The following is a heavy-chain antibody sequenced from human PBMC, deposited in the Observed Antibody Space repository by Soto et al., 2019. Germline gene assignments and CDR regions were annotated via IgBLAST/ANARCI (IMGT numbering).Heavy chain of an antibody. D-gene: IGHD3-22*01. CDR1: GFTFSSYA. CDR2: ISYDGSNK. CDR3: AEGAALDYYYDSSGLDFDY. V-gene: IGHV3-30-3*01. J-gene: IGHJ4*02. Sequence: QVQLVESGGGVVQPGRSLRLSCAASGFTFSSYAMHWVRQAPGKGLEWVAVISYDGSNKYYADSVKGRFTISRDNSKNTLYLQMNSLRAEDTAVYYCAEGAALDYYYDSSGLDFDYWGQGTLVTVSS.